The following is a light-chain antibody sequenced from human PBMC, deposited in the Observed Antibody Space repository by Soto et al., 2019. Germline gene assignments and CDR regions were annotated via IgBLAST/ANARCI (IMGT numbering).Light chain of an antibody. J-gene: IGLJ1*01. CDR1: SNDVGSYNL. V-gene: IGLV2-23*01. CDR2: EGS. CDR3: CSYAPTTTYV. Sequence: QSALTQPASVSGSPGRSITISCTGTSNDVGSYNLVSWYQQHPGKAPKLMIYEGSKRPSGVSNRFSGSKSGNTASLTISGLQAEDEADYYCCSYAPTTTYVFGTGTKLTVL.